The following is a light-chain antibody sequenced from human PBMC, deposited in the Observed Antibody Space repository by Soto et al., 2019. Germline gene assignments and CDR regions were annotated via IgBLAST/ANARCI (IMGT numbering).Light chain of an antibody. Sequence: IVMTQSPATLSVSPGETAILSCRASQRLNNYLAWYQQRPGQAPRLLIYGASTRATGVPARFSGSGSGTQFTLTISSLRSEDFAVYWCQQYNDWPRTFGQGT. V-gene: IGKV3-15*01. J-gene: IGKJ2*01. CDR3: QQYNDWPRT. CDR2: GAS. CDR1: QRLNNY.